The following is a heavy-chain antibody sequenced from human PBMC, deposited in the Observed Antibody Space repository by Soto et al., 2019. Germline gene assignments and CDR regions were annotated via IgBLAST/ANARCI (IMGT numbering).Heavy chain of an antibody. V-gene: IGHV1-18*01. CDR2: ISAYNGNT. J-gene: IGHJ4*02. CDR3: ARSGGYDADY. Sequence: ASVKVSCKASGYTFTSYAMLWVRQAPGQRLEWMGWISAYNGNTNYSQKLQGRVTMTTDTSTSTAYMELRSLRSDGTAVYYCARSGGYDADYWGQGTLVTVSS. CDR1: GYTFTSYA. D-gene: IGHD5-12*01.